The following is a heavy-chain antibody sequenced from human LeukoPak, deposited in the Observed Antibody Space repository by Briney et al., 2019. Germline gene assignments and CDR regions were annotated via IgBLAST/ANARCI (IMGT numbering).Heavy chain of an antibody. CDR3: AKTRNGYTTEYLQH. D-gene: IGHD5-24*01. J-gene: IGHJ1*01. CDR1: GSILSSFA. V-gene: IGHV3-23*01. CDR2: ISSPGGNT. Sequence: PGGSLRLSCTSSGSILSSFAMSWVRQAPGKGLEWVSSISSPGGNTYYADSVKGRFTISRDNSNNLVYLQINSLRAEDTAVYYCAKTRNGYTTEYLQHWGQGTLVTVSS.